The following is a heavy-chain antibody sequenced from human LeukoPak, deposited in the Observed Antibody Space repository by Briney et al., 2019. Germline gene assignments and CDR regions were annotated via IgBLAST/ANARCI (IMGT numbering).Heavy chain of an antibody. J-gene: IGHJ4*02. CDR2: ISSSGSTI. CDR1: GFTFSSYG. D-gene: IGHD4/OR15-4a*01. V-gene: IGHV3-48*01. CDR3: ARQAGAYSHPYDY. Sequence: QPGGSLRLSCAASGFTFSSYGMSWVRQAPGKGLEWVSYISSSGSTIYYADSVKGRFTISRDNSKNTLYLQMNSLRAEDTAVYYCARQAGAYSHPYDYWGQGTLVTVSS.